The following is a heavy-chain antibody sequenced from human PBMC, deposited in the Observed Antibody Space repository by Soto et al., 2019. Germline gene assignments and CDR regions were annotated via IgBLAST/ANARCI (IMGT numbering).Heavy chain of an antibody. CDR3: ARHGSGSYYNYYYYGMDV. D-gene: IGHD3-10*01. Sequence: PGESLKISCKGSGYSFTSYWIGWVRQMPGKGLEWMGIIYPGDSDTRYSPSFQGQVTISADKSISTAYPQWSSLKASDTAMYYCARHGSGSYYNYYYYGMDVWGQGTTVTVSS. CDR1: GYSFTSYW. J-gene: IGHJ6*02. V-gene: IGHV5-51*01. CDR2: IYPGDSDT.